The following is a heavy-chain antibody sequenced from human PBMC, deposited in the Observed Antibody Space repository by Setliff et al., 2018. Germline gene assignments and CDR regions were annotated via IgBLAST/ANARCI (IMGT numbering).Heavy chain of an antibody. D-gene: IGHD3-10*01. CDR3: ARIHLLLWFGELLSGWFDP. J-gene: IGHJ5*02. V-gene: IGHV4-39*07. CDR2: IYHSGST. Sequence: SETLSLTCTVSGGSISSSSYYWGWIRQPPGKGLEWIGSIYHSGSTYYNPSLKSRVTISVDTSKNQFSLKLSSVTAADTAVYYCARIHLLLWFGELLSGWFDPWGQGTLVTVSS. CDR1: GGSISSSSYY.